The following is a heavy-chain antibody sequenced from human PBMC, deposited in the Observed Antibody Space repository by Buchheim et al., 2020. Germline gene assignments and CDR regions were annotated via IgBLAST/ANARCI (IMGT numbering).Heavy chain of an antibody. J-gene: IGHJ5*02. CDR1: GGFINTYY. Sequence: QVQLQESGPGLVKPSETLSLTCTVSGGFINTYYWSWIRQPPGKGLEWLGYIYYSASANYNPSLRSRITISVDTSKNQHSLKLNSVTAADTAVYYCARAGYRGWFDPWGPGTL. D-gene: IGHD2-15*01. CDR3: ARAGYRGWFDP. CDR2: IYYSASA. V-gene: IGHV4-59*01.